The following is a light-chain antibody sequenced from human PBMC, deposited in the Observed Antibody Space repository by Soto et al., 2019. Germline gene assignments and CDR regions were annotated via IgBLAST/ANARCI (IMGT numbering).Light chain of an antibody. J-gene: IGKJ1*01. Sequence: VVMSRSPGTLYMTPGERATLSCRASQSVSSSYLAWYQQKPGQAPRLLIYGASSRATGIPDRFSGSGSGTDFTLTISRLEPEDFAVYYCQQYGSSPSFGQGTKVDIK. CDR3: QQYGSSPS. CDR2: GAS. CDR1: QSVSSSY. V-gene: IGKV3-20*01.